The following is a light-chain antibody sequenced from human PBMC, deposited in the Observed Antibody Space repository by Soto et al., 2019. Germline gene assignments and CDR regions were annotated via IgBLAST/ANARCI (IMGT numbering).Light chain of an antibody. CDR2: DAS. J-gene: IGKJ5*01. V-gene: IGKV3-15*01. CDR1: QSVSSN. CDR3: QQYHNWPIT. Sequence: DIVMTQSPATLSVSPGERATLSCRASQSVSSNLAWHQQKPGQAPTILTYDASTRATGIPARFSGSGSGTEFTLTISSLQSEDFAVYYCQQYHNWPITFGQGTRLEIK.